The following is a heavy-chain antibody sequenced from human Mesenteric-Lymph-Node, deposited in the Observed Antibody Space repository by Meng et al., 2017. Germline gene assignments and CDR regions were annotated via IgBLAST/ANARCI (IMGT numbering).Heavy chain of an antibody. CDR3: ARHHHSPTFDY. J-gene: IGHJ4*02. CDR2: VVYSGTT. V-gene: IGHV4-39*01. Sequence: LQVQESGPGLVKPSETLSLTCTVSGGSISSSSYYWAWIRQPPGEGLEWIGSVVYSGTTYYTSSLKSRVSISVDTSKNQFSLKLSSVTAADTAVYYCARHHHSPTFDYWGQGTLVTVSS. D-gene: IGHD1-14*01. CDR1: GGSISSSSYY.